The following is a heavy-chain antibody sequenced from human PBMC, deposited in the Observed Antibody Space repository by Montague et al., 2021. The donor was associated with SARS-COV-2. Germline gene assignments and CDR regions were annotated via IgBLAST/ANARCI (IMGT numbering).Heavy chain of an antibody. D-gene: IGHD3-22*01. V-gene: IGHV4-34*01. CDR1: DGSFSDYS. J-gene: IGHJ4*02. Sequence: SETLSLTCAVYDGSFSDYSWTWIRQPPGKGLEWIGEINHRGSTNXNPSLKSRVTISVDTSKSQFSLKMTSVTAADTAVYYCARGRQHINMVVVVVTGGEYYFGFWGQGTLVAVSS. CDR3: ARGRQHINMVVVVVTGGEYYFGF. CDR2: INHRGST.